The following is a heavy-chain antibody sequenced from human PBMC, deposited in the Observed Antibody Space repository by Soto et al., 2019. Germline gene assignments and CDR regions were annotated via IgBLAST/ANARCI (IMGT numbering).Heavy chain of an antibody. Sequence: QVHLVQSGAEVRKPGSSVKVSCKASGGTFSNYSISWVRQVPGQGLEWLGNIFPVFGSTNYAQKFQGRVTITEDDPSTRTYMEVSSLSFEDTAVYYCATVCPDSQDFSYYYGLDAWGQGSSVTVSS. D-gene: IGHD2-15*01. CDR2: IFPVFGST. CDR1: GGTFSNYS. CDR3: ATVCPDSQDFSYYYGLDA. V-gene: IGHV1-69*15. J-gene: IGHJ6*02.